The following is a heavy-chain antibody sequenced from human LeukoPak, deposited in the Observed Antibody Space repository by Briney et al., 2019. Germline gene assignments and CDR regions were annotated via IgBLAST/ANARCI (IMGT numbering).Heavy chain of an antibody. D-gene: IGHD1-14*01. CDR1: GGTFSSYA. J-gene: IGHJ4*02. CDR3: ARYPPTDFA. CDR2: IIPIFGTA. Sequence: ASVKVSCKASGGTFSSYAISWVRQAPGQGLEWMGGIIPIFGTANYAQKLQGRVTMTTDTSTSTAYMELRSLRSDDTAVYYCARYPPTDFAWGQGTLVTVSS. V-gene: IGHV1-69*05.